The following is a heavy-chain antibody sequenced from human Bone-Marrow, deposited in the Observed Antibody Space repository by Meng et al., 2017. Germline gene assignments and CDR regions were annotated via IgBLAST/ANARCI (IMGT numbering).Heavy chain of an antibody. CDR2: IVVGSGNT. Sequence: SAKVFCKASGFTFTSAAVQWVRQARGQRLEWIGWIVVGSGNTNYAQKFQERVTITRDMSTSTAYMELSSLRSEDTAVYYCAADMWRIVGATLAEYFQHWGQGTLVTVSS. CDR1: GFTFTSAA. J-gene: IGHJ1*01. CDR3: AADMWRIVGATLAEYFQH. D-gene: IGHD1-26*01. V-gene: IGHV1-58*01.